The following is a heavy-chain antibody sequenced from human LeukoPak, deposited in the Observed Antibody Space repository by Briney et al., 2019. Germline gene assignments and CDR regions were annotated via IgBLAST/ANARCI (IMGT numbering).Heavy chain of an antibody. CDR3: ARSGHCISTSCYSIWRRSLYGMDV. V-gene: IGHV3-11*01. CDR2: ISTSGTTM. J-gene: IGHJ6*02. D-gene: IGHD2-2*02. CDR1: GFTFSDHY. Sequence: GGSLRLSCAASGFTFSDHYMSWIRLAPGKGLEWVSSISTSGTTMYYADSVKGRFTISRDNAKNSLYLQMNSLRAEDTAVYYCARSGHCISTSCYSIWRRSLYGMDVWGQGTTVTVPS.